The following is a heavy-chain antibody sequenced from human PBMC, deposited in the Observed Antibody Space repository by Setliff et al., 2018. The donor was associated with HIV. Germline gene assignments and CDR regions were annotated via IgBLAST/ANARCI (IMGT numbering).Heavy chain of an antibody. Sequence: ASVKVSCKTSGDTFTSYDINWVRQAAGHGLEWMGRISVYNGNTIYAQKLQGRVIMTTDTSTSTAYMELRSLRSDDTAMYYCATQRDIVMVPGQGGFDIWAQGTMVTVSS. J-gene: IGHJ3*02. CDR2: ISVYNGNT. CDR3: ATQRDIVMVPGQGGFDI. CDR1: GDTFTSYD. V-gene: IGHV1-18*01. D-gene: IGHD2-2*01.